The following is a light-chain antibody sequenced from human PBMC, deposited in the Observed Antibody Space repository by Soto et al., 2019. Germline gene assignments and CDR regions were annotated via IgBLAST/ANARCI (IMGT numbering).Light chain of an antibody. CDR1: SSNIGAGYD. CDR3: QPYDSSLSGSGYV. Sequence: QSVLTQPPSVSGAPGQRVTISCTGSSSNIGAGYDVHWYQQLPGTAPKLLIYGNSNRPSGVPDRFSGSKSGTSASLAITGLQAEDEADYYCQPYDSSLSGSGYVFGTGTKVTVL. V-gene: IGLV1-40*01. J-gene: IGLJ1*01. CDR2: GNS.